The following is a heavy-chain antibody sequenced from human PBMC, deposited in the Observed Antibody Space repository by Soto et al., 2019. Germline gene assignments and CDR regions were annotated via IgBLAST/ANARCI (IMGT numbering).Heavy chain of an antibody. CDR1: GDSVSSNSAA. J-gene: IGHJ5*02. CDR3: AGSYERWYCSGGSCYDSWFDP. CDR2: TYYRSKWYN. D-gene: IGHD2-15*01. V-gene: IGHV6-1*01. Sequence: SQTLSLTCAISGDSVSSNSAAWNWIRQSPSRGLEWLGRTYYRSKWYNDYAVSVKSRITINPDTSKNQFSLQLNSVTPADTAVYYCAGSYERWYCSGGSCYDSWFDPWGQGTLVTVSS.